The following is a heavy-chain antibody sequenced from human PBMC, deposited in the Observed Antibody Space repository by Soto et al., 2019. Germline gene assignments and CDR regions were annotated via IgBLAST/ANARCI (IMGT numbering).Heavy chain of an antibody. Sequence: ASVKVSCKASGFTFTSSAVQWVRQARGQRLEWIGWIVVGSGNTNYAQKFQERVTITRDMSTSTAYMELSSLRSEDTAVYYCAAGVENSSSSPYLDYWGQGTLVTVSS. D-gene: IGHD6-6*01. J-gene: IGHJ4*02. CDR1: GFTFTSSA. CDR3: AAGVENSSSSPYLDY. CDR2: IVVGSGNT. V-gene: IGHV1-58*01.